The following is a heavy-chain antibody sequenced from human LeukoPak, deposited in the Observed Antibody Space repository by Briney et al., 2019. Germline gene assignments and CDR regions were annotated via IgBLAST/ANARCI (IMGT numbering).Heavy chain of an antibody. J-gene: IGHJ4*02. CDR3: ARELRNYDILTGYLEEYFDY. V-gene: IGHV3-30*02. D-gene: IGHD3-9*01. Sequence: GGSLRLSCAASRFTFSNYGMHWVRQAPGKALEWVAFSRYEGSTKYYADSVRGRFTISRDNSKNTLYLQMNSLRAEDTAVYYCARELRNYDILTGYLEEYFDYWGQGTLVTVSS. CDR1: RFTFSNYG. CDR2: SRYEGSTK.